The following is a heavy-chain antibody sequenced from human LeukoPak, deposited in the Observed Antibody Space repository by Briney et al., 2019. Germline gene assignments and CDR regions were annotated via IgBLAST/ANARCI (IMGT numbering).Heavy chain of an antibody. V-gene: IGHV1-18*04. CDR2: ISANNGNT. J-gene: IGHJ5*02. D-gene: IGHD2-15*01. CDR3: ARCSGGNCYSWFDP. Sequence: ASVKVSCKASGYTFTGYYMHWVRQAPGQGLEWMGWISANNGNTNYVQKLQGRVTMTIDTSTSTAYMELRSLRSDDTAVYYCARCSGGNCYSWFDPWGQGTLVTVSS. CDR1: GYTFTGYY.